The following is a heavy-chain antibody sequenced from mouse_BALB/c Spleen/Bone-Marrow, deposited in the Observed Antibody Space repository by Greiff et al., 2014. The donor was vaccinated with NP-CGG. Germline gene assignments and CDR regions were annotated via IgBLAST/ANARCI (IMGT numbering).Heavy chain of an antibody. J-gene: IGHJ3*01. CDR3: AIYYYGSSGFAY. D-gene: IGHD1-1*01. CDR1: GFNIKDTY. CDR2: IDPANGNT. V-gene: IGHV14-3*02. Sequence: EVQVVESGAELVKPGASVKLSCTASGFNIKDTYMHWVKQRPEQGLEWIGRIDPANGNTKYDPKFQGKATITADTSSNTAYLQLSSLISEDTAVYYCAIYYYGSSGFAYWGQGTLVTVSA.